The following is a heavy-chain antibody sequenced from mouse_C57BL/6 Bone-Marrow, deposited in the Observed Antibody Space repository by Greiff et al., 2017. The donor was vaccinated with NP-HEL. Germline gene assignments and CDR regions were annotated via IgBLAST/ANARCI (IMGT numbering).Heavy chain of an antibody. Sequence: EVKLMESGPGLAKPSQTLSLTCSVTGYSITSDYWNWIRKFPGNKLEYMGYISYSGSTYYNPSLKSRISITRDTSKNQYYLQLNSVTTEDTATYYCARYKGYSNWYFDVWGTGTTVTVSS. J-gene: IGHJ1*03. D-gene: IGHD2-5*01. CDR2: ISYSGST. CDR3: ARYKGYSNWYFDV. CDR1: GYSITSDY. V-gene: IGHV3-8*01.